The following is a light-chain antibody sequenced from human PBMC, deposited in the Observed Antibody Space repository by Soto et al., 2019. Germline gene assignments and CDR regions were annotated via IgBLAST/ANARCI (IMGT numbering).Light chain of an antibody. CDR3: QHYPHSPPSYT. Sequence: EIVLTQSPGTLSLSPGERATLSCRASQSVSSTSLAWYRQKPGQAPRLLMYDAFSRATDIPDRISGSGSGTDFTLTISSLRPEDVAVYYCQHYPHSPPSYTFGQGTKLEIK. CDR1: QSVSSTS. V-gene: IGKV3-20*01. CDR2: DAF. J-gene: IGKJ2*01.